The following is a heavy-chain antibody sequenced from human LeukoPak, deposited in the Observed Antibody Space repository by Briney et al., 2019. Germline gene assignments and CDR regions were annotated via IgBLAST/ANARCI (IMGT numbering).Heavy chain of an antibody. J-gene: IGHJ4*02. D-gene: IGHD3-22*01. CDR3: AREDSSGYYRDLDY. CDR1: GFTFSSYA. V-gene: IGHV3-21*01. Sequence: GGSLRLSCAASGFTFSSYAMHWVRQAPGKGLEWVSSISSSSSYIYYADSVKGRFTISRDSAKNSLYLQMNSLGAEDTAVYYCAREDSSGYYRDLDYWGQGTLVTVSS. CDR2: ISSSSSYI.